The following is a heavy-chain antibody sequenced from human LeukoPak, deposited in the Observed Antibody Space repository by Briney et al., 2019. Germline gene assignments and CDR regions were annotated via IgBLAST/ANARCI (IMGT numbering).Heavy chain of an antibody. J-gene: IGHJ3*02. Sequence: SETLSLTCTVSGGSISSSSYYWGWIRQPPGKGLEWIGSIYHSGSTYYNPSLKSRVTISVDTSKNQFSLKLSSVTAADTAVYYCARDPSTPMNAFDIWGQGTMVTVSS. CDR2: IYHSGST. CDR1: GGSISSSSYY. V-gene: IGHV4-39*07. CDR3: ARDPSTPMNAFDI.